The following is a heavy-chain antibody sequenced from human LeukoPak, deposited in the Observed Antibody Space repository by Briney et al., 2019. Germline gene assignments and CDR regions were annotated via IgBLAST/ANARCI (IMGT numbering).Heavy chain of an antibody. J-gene: IGHJ3*01. D-gene: IGHD3/OR15-3a*01. V-gene: IGHV3-30-3*01. CDR2: ISYDGSNK. CDR1: GFTFRSYS. Sequence: GGSLRLSCAASGFTFRSYSMHWVRQAPGKGLEWVAVISYDGSNKYYADSVKGRFTISRDNSKNTLYLQMNSLSAEDTAVYYCAKFRRSFSTPPPVVFNFGAKGTMVPVSS. CDR3: AKFRRSFSTPPPVVFNF.